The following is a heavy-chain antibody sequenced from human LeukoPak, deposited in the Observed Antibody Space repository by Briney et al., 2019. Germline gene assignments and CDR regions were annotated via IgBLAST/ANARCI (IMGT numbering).Heavy chain of an antibody. CDR2: IKQDGSEK. D-gene: IGHD3-3*01. V-gene: IGHV3-7*01. CDR3: ARSSHGDFWSGYYFDY. CDR1: GFTFSSYW. J-gene: IGHJ4*02. Sequence: GGSLRLSCAASGFTFSSYWMSWVRQAPGKGLEWVAIIKQDGSEKYYVDSVKGRFTISRDNAKNSLYLQMNSLRAEDTAVYYCARSSHGDFWSGYYFDYWGQGTLVTVSS.